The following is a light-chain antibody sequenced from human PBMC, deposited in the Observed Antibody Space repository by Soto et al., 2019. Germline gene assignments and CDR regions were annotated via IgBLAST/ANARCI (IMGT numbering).Light chain of an antibody. J-gene: IGKJ5*01. CDR3: QQSTIRPPP. V-gene: IGKV3-15*01. CDR2: GAS. Sequence: EIVMAQSPTTLSVSPGERATLSCRASQSVSTNLAWYQQKPGQAPRLLIYGASTRATGIPARFSDSGSETEFTLTISSLQSEDFALYFCQQSTIRPPPSGQRTRLEIK. CDR1: QSVSTN.